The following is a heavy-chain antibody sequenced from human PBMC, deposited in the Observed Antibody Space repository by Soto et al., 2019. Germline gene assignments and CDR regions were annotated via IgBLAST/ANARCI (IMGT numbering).Heavy chain of an antibody. CDR1: GFTFSSYA. D-gene: IGHD3-10*01. CDR3: ARDTGNRGDAFDI. J-gene: IGHJ3*02. CDR2: ISYDGSNK. Sequence: QVQLVESGGGVVQPGRSLSLSCAASGFTFSSYAMHWVRQAPGKGLEWVAVISYDGSNKYYADSVKGRFTISRDNSKNTLYLQMKSLRAEDTAVYYCARDTGNRGDAFDIWGQGTMVTVSS. V-gene: IGHV3-30-3*01.